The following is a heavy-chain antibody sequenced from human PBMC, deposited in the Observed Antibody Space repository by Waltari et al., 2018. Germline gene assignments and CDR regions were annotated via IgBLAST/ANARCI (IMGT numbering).Heavy chain of an antibody. CDR3: VRNRGWQQFDF. Sequence: EVQLVESGGGLVQPGGSLRLSCAVSGLPHSNYWLGWVRQAPGKGLEWVAGIKEDGGRKDYVDSVKGRFTISRDNAKSTLYLQMNSLRAEDTAVFYCVRNRGWQQFDFWGQGTLVTVSS. V-gene: IGHV3-7*01. CDR1: GLPHSNYW. D-gene: IGHD2-15*01. CDR2: IKEDGGRK. J-gene: IGHJ4*02.